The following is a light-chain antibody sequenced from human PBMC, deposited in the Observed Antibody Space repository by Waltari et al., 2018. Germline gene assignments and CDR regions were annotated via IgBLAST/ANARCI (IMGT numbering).Light chain of an antibody. CDR2: DAS. CDR1: QSVRSY. Sequence: EIVLTQSPATLFLSPGERATLSCRARQSVRSYLAWFQQKRGQAPRLLIYDASNRATGIPARFSGSGSGTDFTLTISSLEPEDFAVYYCQQRSNWPLTFGGGTKVEIK. V-gene: IGKV3-11*01. J-gene: IGKJ4*01. CDR3: QQRSNWPLT.